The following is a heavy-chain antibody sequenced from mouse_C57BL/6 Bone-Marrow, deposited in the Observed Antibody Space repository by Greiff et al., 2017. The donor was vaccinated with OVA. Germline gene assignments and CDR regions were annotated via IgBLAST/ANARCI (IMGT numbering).Heavy chain of an antibody. CDR3: ARPITTVVAMGPH. D-gene: IGHD1-1*01. CDR2: ISSGSSTI. Sequence: VQLKESGGGLVKPGGSLKLSCAASGFTFSDYGMHWVRQAPEKGLEWVAYISSGSSTIYYADTVKGRFTISRDNAKNTLFLQMTSLRSEDTAMYYCARPITTVVAMGPHWGQGTLVTVSA. CDR1: GFTFSDYG. J-gene: IGHJ3*01. V-gene: IGHV5-17*01.